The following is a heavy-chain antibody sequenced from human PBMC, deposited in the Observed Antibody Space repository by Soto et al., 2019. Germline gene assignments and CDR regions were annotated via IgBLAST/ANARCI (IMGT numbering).Heavy chain of an antibody. V-gene: IGHV4-4*02. CDR1: GGSISSSNW. Sequence: TLSLTCAVSGGSISSSNWWSWVRQPPGKGLEWIGEVYHSGSTNYNPSLKSRVTISVDKSKNQFSLKLSSVTAADTAVYYCARRQSSGWSENFDYWGQGTLVTVSS. CDR3: ARRQSSGWSENFDY. J-gene: IGHJ4*02. D-gene: IGHD6-19*01. CDR2: VYHSGST.